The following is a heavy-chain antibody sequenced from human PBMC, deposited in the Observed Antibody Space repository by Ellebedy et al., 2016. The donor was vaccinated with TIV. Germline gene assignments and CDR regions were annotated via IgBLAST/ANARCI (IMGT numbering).Heavy chain of an antibody. V-gene: IGHV3-7*03. Sequence: GESLKISCAASGFTFSNYWMSWVRQAPGKGLEWVANINQHGSDINYVGSVKGRFTISRDNAKSSLYLQMNSLRAEDTAVYYCAKDRTPGDGYWVFDFWGQGTLVTVST. J-gene: IGHJ4*02. D-gene: IGHD5-18*01. CDR3: AKDRTPGDGYWVFDF. CDR2: INQHGSDI. CDR1: GFTFSNYW.